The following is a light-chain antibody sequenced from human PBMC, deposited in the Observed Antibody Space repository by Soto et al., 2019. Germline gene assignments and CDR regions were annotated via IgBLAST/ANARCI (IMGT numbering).Light chain of an antibody. Sequence: DIQMTQSPSYLSASVGDRVTITCRASQGINRWLAWYQQKPGQAPKLLIYAASRLQSGVPSRFVGSGLGTEYTLNSSSLQPEYFVLYFCQQDDSFPCTFGQGTKVEI. J-gene: IGKJ1*01. V-gene: IGKV1-12*02. CDR2: AAS. CDR1: QGINRW. CDR3: QQDDSFPCT.